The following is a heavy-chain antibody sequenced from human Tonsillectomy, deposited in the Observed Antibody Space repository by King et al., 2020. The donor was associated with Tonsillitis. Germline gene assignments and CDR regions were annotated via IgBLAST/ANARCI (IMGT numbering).Heavy chain of an antibody. V-gene: IGHV3-23*04. CDR3: AKFGGYYDSGGYYSPFYFDQ. CDR2: ISGSGGST. Sequence: QLVQSGGGLVQPGGSLRLSCAASGFTFSSFAMSWVRQAPGKGLEWVSGISGSGGSTYYADSVKGRFTISRDNSKNTLYLQMNSLRAEDTAVYYCAKFGGYYDSGGYYSPFYFDQWGQGTLVTVSS. CDR1: GFTFSSFA. J-gene: IGHJ4*02. D-gene: IGHD3-22*01.